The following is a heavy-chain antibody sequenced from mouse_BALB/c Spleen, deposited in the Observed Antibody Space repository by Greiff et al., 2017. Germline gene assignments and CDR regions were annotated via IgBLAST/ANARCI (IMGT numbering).Heavy chain of an antibody. CDR1: GYSITSDYA. V-gene: IGHV3-2*02. CDR2: ISYSGST. D-gene: IGHD2-1*01. J-gene: IGHJ3*01. CDR3: AAGDYGNYARFAY. Sequence: DVQLQESGPGLVKPSQSLSLTCTVTGYSITSDYAWNWIRQFPGNKLEWMGYISYSGSTSYNPSLKSRISITRDTSKNQFFLQLNSVTTEDTATYYCAAGDYGNYARFAYWGQGTLVTVSA.